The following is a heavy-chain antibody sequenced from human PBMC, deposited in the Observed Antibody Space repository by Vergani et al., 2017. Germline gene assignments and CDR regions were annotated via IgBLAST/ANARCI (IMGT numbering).Heavy chain of an antibody. CDR2: ISTGGTYV. CDR1: GFTFSSFS. CDR3: ARDLRYGDY. V-gene: IGHV3-21*01. D-gene: IGHD1-1*01. J-gene: IGHJ4*02. Sequence: EVQLVESGGGLVKPGGSLRLSCAASGFTFSSFSMNWARQAPVEGREWVSCISTGGTYVYYADSMKGRFTISRDNAKNSVYLQMHSLRVEDTAVYYCARDLRYGDYWGQGTLVTVSS.